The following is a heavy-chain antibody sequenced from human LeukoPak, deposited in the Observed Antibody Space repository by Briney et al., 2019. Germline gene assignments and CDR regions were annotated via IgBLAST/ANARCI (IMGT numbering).Heavy chain of an antibody. CDR1: GFTFSNYW. D-gene: IGHD2-2*01. Sequence: PGGSLRLSCAASGFTFSNYWMHWVRQAPGKGLVWVSRINTDGSSTSYADSVKGRFTISRDNAKNTLYLQMNTLRAEDTAVYYCAKSCCSTSSCYDGLDCWGQGTLVTVSS. CDR2: INTDGSST. J-gene: IGHJ4*02. CDR3: AKSCCSTSSCYDGLDC. V-gene: IGHV3-74*01.